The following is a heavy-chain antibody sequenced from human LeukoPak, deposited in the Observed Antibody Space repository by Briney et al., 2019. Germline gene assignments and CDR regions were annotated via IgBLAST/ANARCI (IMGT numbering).Heavy chain of an antibody. CDR1: GYTFTSYS. V-gene: IGHV1-18*01. Sequence: ASVKVSCKASGYTFTSYSISWVRQAPGQGLEWMGWISAYNGNTNYAQKLQGRVTMTTDTSTSTAYMELRSLRSDDTAVYYCARDRDYGDYTAFDIWGQGTMVTVSS. J-gene: IGHJ3*02. CDR2: ISAYNGNT. CDR3: ARDRDYGDYTAFDI. D-gene: IGHD4-17*01.